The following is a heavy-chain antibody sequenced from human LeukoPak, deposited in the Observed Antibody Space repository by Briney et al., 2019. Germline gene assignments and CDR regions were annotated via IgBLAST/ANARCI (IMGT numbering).Heavy chain of an antibody. D-gene: IGHD2-2*01. Sequence: VGSLRLSCAASGFTFSSYGMHWVRQAPSKGLEWVAVIWYDGSNKYYADSVKGRFTISRDNSKNTLYLQMNSLRAEDTAVYYCARALVVVPAAHFDYWGQGTLVTVSS. V-gene: IGHV3-33*01. J-gene: IGHJ4*02. CDR2: IWYDGSNK. CDR3: ARALVVVPAAHFDY. CDR1: GFTFSSYG.